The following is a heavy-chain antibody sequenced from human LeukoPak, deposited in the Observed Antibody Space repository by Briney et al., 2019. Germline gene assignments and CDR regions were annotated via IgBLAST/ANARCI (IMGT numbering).Heavy chain of an antibody. CDR1: GFTFDDYA. CDR3: ARVRRDGYKYFDY. D-gene: IGHD5-12*01. J-gene: IGHJ4*02. CDR2: INWNSGTI. Sequence: GGSLRLSCAASGFTFDDYAMHWVRQAPGKGLEWVSGINWNSGTIDYADSVRGRCTISRDNAKNSLYLQMHSLRAEDTAVYYCARVRRDGYKYFDYWGQGTLVTVSS. V-gene: IGHV3-9*01.